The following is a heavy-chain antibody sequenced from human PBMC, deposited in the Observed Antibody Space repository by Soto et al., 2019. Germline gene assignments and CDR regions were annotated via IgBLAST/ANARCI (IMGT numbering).Heavy chain of an antibody. CDR1: GFTFSSYA. V-gene: IGHV3-23*01. Sequence: GGSLRLSCAASGFTFSSYAISWVRQAPGKGLEWVSAISGSGGSTYYADSVKGRFTISRDNSKNTLYLQMNSLRAEDTAVYYCAKDLTDDVLRYFDWLSFVYWGQGTLVTVSS. CDR3: AKDLTDDVLRYFDWLSFVY. D-gene: IGHD3-9*01. J-gene: IGHJ4*02. CDR2: ISGSGGST.